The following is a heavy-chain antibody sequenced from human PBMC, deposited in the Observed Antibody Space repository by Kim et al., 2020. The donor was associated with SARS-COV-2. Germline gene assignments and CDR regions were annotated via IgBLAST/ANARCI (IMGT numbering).Heavy chain of an antibody. Sequence: GGSLRLSCAASGFTFSSYAMSWVRQAPGKGLEWVSAISGSGGSTYYADSVKGRFTISSDNSKHTQYLQMNSLRAEDTAVYYCAKSGTGTAMVTGLGFDYWGQGTLVTVSS. CDR2: ISGSGGST. CDR3: AKSGTGTAMVTGLGFDY. J-gene: IGHJ4*01. V-gene: IGHV3-23*01. CDR1: GFTFSSYA. D-gene: IGHD5-18*01.